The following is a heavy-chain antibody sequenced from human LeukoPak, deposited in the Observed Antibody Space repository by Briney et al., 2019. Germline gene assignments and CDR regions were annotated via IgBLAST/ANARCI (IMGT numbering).Heavy chain of an antibody. CDR2: IKQDGSEK. Sequence: GGSLRLSCAASGFTFSSYWMSWVRQAPGKGLEWVANIKQDGSEKYYVDSVKGRFTISRDNAKNSLYLQMNSLRAEDTAVYYCARDDNWNYEREFEYWGQGTLVTVSS. V-gene: IGHV3-7*01. J-gene: IGHJ4*02. CDR1: GFTFSSYW. D-gene: IGHD1-7*01. CDR3: ARDDNWNYEREFEY.